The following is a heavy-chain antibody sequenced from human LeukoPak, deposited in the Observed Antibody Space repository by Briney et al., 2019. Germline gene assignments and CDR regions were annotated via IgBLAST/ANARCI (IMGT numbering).Heavy chain of an antibody. D-gene: IGHD2-15*01. CDR3: AHGSAQYYEY. CDR2: IRSQTAGGTT. Sequence: GGSLRLSCATSGFTFSDAWMNWVRQAPGKGLEWVGRIRSQTAGGTTDFAAPVKGRFSISRDDSKNSLYLQMNSLTSEDTAVYYCAHGSAQYYEYWGQGTLVTVSS. CDR1: GFTFSDAW. V-gene: IGHV3-15*07. J-gene: IGHJ1*01.